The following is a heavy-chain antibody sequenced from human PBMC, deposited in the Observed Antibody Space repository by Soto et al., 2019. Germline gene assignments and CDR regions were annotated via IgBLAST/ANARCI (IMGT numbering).Heavy chain of an antibody. CDR1: GGSISSGGYY. D-gene: IGHD3-10*01. V-gene: IGHV4-31*03. CDR3: ARVPPSPLYGSGSYFAY. Sequence: SETLSLTCTVSGGSISSGGYYWSWIRQHPGKGLEWIGYIYYSGSTYYNPSLKSRVTISVDTSKNQFSLKLSSVTAADTAVYCCARVPPSPLYGSGSYFAYWGQGTLVTVSS. CDR2: IYYSGST. J-gene: IGHJ4*02.